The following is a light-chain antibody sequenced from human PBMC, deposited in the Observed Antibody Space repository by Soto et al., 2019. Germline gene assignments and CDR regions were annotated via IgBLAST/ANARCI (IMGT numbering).Light chain of an antibody. Sequence: IVMTQSPATLSLSPGERATLSCRASQNVNRNLAWYQQRPGQAPRLFVYRASTTAPGIPARFSGSGSGTEFTLTISSLQSEDFAVYYCQQYNNWPPWAFGQGTKVDI. CDR3: QQYNNWPPWA. CDR2: RAS. J-gene: IGKJ1*01. V-gene: IGKV3-15*01. CDR1: QNVNRN.